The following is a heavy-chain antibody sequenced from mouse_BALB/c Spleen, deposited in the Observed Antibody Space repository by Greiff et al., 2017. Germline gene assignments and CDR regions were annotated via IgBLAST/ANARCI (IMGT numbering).Heavy chain of an antibody. CDR3: AARNYVYAMDY. V-gene: IGHV1-69*01. J-gene: IGHJ4*01. CDR2: IDTSDSYT. Sequence: VQLQQPGAELVLPGASVKMSCKASGYTFTDYWMYWVKQRPGQGLVWSGAIDTSDSYTSYNQKFKGKATLTVDESSSTAYMQLSSLTSEDSAVYYCAARNYVYAMDYWGQGTTVTVSS. CDR1: GYTFTDYW. D-gene: IGHD2-4*01.